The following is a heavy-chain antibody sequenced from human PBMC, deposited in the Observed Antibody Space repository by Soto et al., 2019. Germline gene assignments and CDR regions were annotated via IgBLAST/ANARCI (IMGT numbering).Heavy chain of an antibody. V-gene: IGHV3-33*01. CDR3: ARHHPPQPGGDYYYYYGMDV. Sequence: QVQLVESGGGVVQPGRSLRLSCAASGFTFSSYGMHWVRQAPGKGLEWVAVIWYDGSNKYYADSVKGRFTISRDNSKNTLYLQMNSLRAEDTAVYYCARHHPPQPGGDYYYYYGMDVWGQGTTVTVSS. CDR2: IWYDGSNK. CDR1: GFTFSSYG. D-gene: IGHD2-2*01. J-gene: IGHJ6*02.